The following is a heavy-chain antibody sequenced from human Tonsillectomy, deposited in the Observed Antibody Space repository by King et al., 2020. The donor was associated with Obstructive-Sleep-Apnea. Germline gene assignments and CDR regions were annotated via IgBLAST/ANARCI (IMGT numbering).Heavy chain of an antibody. V-gene: IGHV4-39*07. J-gene: IGHJ4*02. CDR2: IYYSGST. CDR3: VREGDRTSSVPFDY. CDR1: GGSISSRSHH. D-gene: IGHD6-6*01. Sequence: QLQESGPGLGKPSETLPLTCPVSGGSISSRSHHWGWIRQPPGKGVEWVGGIYYSGSTFYKPSPQNRVPISVDTSQNQFSLTLTSLTAADTAVYYCVREGDRTSSVPFDYWGQGTLVTVSS.